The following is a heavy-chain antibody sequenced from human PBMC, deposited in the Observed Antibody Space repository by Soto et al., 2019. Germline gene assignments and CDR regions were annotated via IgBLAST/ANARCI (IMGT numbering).Heavy chain of an antibody. V-gene: IGHV1-69*13. D-gene: IGHD3-22*01. CDR1: GGTFSSYA. J-gene: IGHJ4*02. Sequence: GASVKVSCKASGGTFSSYAISWVRQAPGQGLEWMGGIIPIFGTANYAQKFQGRVTITADESTSTAYMELSSLRSEDTAVYYCARDHYYDSSGSLEGYFDYWGQGTLVTVSS. CDR3: ARDHYYDSSGSLEGYFDY. CDR2: IIPIFGTA.